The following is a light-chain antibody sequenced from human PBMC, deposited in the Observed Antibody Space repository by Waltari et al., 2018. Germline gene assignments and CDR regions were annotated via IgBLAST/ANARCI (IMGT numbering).Light chain of an antibody. CDR2: GTS. Sequence: EIVLTQSPGTLSLSTGERATLSCRASQSVTSISLSWYQQKLGQAPRLLIYGTSSRATGTPDRFSGSGSGTDFTLTISRLEPEDVAVYYCQQYDGEVVTFGGGTKVEI. CDR3: QQYDGEVVT. V-gene: IGKV3-20*01. CDR1: QSVTSIS. J-gene: IGKJ4*01.